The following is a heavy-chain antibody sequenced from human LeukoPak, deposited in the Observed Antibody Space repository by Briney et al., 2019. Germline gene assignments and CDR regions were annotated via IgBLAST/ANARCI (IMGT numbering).Heavy chain of an antibody. J-gene: IGHJ1*01. V-gene: IGHV1-46*01. CDR1: GYTFTSYY. D-gene: IGHD2-15*01. CDR2: INPSGGST. Sequence: SVKVSCKVSGYTFTSYYMHWVRQAPGQGLEWMGLINPSGGSTSYAQKFQGRVTMTRDTSTSTVYMELSSLRSEDTAVYYCARERAILVEVYFQYWGQGTLVTVPS. CDR3: ARERAILVEVYFQY.